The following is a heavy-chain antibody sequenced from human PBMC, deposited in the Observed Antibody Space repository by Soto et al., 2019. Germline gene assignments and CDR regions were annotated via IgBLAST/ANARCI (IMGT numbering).Heavy chain of an antibody. CDR3: AKAAGGIAARPFYYYGMDV. Sequence: SLRLSCAASGFTFYDYAIHWFRQSPFKCLEWVSGISWNSGSIGYADSVKGRFTISRDNAKNSLYLQMNSLRAEDTALYYCAKAAGGIAARPFYYYGMDVWGQGTTVTVSS. CDR1: GFTFYDYA. V-gene: IGHV3-9*01. D-gene: IGHD6-6*01. CDR2: ISWNSGSI. J-gene: IGHJ6*02.